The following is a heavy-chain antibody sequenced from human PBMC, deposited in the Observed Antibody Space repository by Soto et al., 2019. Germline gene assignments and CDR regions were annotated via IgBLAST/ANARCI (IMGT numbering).Heavy chain of an antibody. CDR2: ISSSSSTI. CDR1: RFSFSNYD. V-gene: IGHV3-48*01. CDR3: ANILAAPATAYYYYMDV. Sequence: GGSLRLSCAASRFSFSNYDMNWVRQAPGKGLEWVSYISSSSSTIYYADSVRGRFTISRDNAKNTLYLQMNSLRGEDTAVYYCANILAAPATAYYYYMDVWGKGTTVTVSS. J-gene: IGHJ6*03. D-gene: IGHD2-15*01.